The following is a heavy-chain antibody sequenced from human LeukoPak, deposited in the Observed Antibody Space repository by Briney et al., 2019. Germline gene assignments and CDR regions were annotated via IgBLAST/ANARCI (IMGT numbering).Heavy chain of an antibody. D-gene: IGHD3-22*01. J-gene: IGHJ4*02. CDR1: GYTFTSYD. V-gene: IGHV1-8*03. CDR2: MNPNSGNT. Sequence: ASVKVSCKASGYTFTSYDINWVRQATGQGLEWTGWMNPNSGNTGYAQKFQGRVTITRNTSISTAYMELSSLRSEDTAVYYCARVRGSSGYDFDYWGQGTLVTVSS. CDR3: ARVRGSSGYDFDY.